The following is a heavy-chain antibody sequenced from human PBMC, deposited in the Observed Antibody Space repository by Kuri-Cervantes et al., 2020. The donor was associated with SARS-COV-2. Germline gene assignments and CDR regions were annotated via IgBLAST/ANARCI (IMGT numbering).Heavy chain of an antibody. CDR3: AGEWLNLYGMDV. CDR2: IKQDGSEK. D-gene: IGHD6-19*01. CDR1: GFTFSSYW. V-gene: IGHV3-7*03. Sequence: GGSLRLSCAASGFTFSSYWMSWVRQAPGKGLEWVANIKQDGSEKYYVDSVKGRFTISRENAKKSLYLQRSSLGDEETVVYYCAGEWLNLYGMDVWGQGTTVTVSS. J-gene: IGHJ6*02.